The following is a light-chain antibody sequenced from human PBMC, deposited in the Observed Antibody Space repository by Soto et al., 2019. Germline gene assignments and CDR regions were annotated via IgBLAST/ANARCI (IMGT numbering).Light chain of an antibody. V-gene: IGLV2-14*01. CDR2: EVS. Sequence: QPASVSGSPGQSITISCTGTSSDVGGYNYVSWYQQHPGKAPKLMIYEVSNRPSGVSNRFSGSRSGNTASLTISGLQAEDEAEYYCNSYTSSSTVVFGTGTKLTVL. CDR3: NSYTSSSTVV. CDR1: SSDVGGYNY. J-gene: IGLJ1*01.